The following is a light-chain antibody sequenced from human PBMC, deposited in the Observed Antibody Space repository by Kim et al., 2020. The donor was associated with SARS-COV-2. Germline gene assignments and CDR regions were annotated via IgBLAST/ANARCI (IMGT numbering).Light chain of an antibody. CDR1: QGISNY. J-gene: IGKJ1*01. V-gene: IGKV1-27*01. CDR3: QKYNSAPRT. Sequence: ASVGDRVTITCRASQGISNYLAWYQQKPGQVPKLLIYAASTLPSGVPSRFSGSGSGTDFTLTISSLQPEDVATYYCQKYNSAPRTFGQGTKVDIK. CDR2: AAS.